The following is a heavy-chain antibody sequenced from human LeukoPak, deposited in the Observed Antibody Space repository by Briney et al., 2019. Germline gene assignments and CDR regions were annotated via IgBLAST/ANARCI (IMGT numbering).Heavy chain of an antibody. CDR1: GFTFSSYG. CDR2: IWYDGSNK. J-gene: IGHJ4*02. Sequence: GGSLRLSCAASGFTFSSYGMHWVRQAPGKGLEWVAVIWYDGSNKYYADSVEGRFTISRDNSKNTLYLQMNSLRAEDTAVYYCARGLGYDSSGSGYWGQGTLVTVSS. V-gene: IGHV3-33*01. D-gene: IGHD3-22*01. CDR3: ARGLGYDSSGSGY.